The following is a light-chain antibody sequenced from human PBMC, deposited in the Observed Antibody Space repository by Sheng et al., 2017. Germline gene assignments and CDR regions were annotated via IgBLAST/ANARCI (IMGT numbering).Light chain of an antibody. Sequence: EIVLTQSPGTLSLSPGERASLSCRASQSVSSNYLAWYQQKPGQAPRLLIYDASNRAAGIPARFSGSGSGTDFTLTISSLEPEDFAVYYCQQRSIFGPGTKVDIK. CDR2: DAS. V-gene: IGKV3D-20*02. CDR3: QQRSI. J-gene: IGKJ3*01. CDR1: QSVSSNY.